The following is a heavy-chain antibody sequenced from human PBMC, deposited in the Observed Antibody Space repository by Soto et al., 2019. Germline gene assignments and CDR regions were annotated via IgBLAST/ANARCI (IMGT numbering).Heavy chain of an antibody. Sequence: GGSLRLSCAASGFTFSSYDMHWVRQATGKGLEWVSAIGTAGDTYYPGSVKGRFTISRENAKNSLYLQMNSLRAEDTAVYYCARAGLTVAGLGYYYYGMDVWGQGTTVTVSS. CDR3: ARAGLTVAGLGYYYYGMDV. V-gene: IGHV3-13*01. J-gene: IGHJ6*02. CDR1: GFTFSSYD. D-gene: IGHD6-19*01. CDR2: IGTAGDT.